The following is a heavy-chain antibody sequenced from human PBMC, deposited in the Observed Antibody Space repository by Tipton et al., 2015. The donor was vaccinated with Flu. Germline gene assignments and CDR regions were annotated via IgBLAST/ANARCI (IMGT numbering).Heavy chain of an antibody. Sequence: QLVQSGAEVKKPGASVKVSCKASGYTFTSYDINWVRQATGQGLEWMGWMNPNSGNTGYAQKFQGRVTMTRNTSIRTAYMELSSLRSEDAAVYYCARAYELQLWLGWFDPWGQGTLVTVSS. CDR3: ARAYELQLWLGWFDP. CDR1: GYTFTSYD. J-gene: IGHJ5*02. CDR2: MNPNSGNT. V-gene: IGHV1-8*01. D-gene: IGHD5-18*01.